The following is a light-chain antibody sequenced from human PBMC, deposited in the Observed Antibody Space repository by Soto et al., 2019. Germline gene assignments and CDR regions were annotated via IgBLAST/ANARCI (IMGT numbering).Light chain of an antibody. Sequence: QSVLPQPPSASGTPGQRVTLSCSGSSSNIGSNAVNWYQQFPGTAPQLLIFNNNQRPSGVPDRFSGSKSGTSASLAISGLQSEDEADYYCAAWDDSLTGVVFGGGTKLTVL. CDR2: NNN. CDR3: AAWDDSLTGVV. V-gene: IGLV1-44*01. CDR1: SSNIGSNA. J-gene: IGLJ3*02.